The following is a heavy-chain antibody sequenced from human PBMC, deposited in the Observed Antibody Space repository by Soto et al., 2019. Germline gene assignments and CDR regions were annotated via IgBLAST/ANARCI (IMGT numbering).Heavy chain of an antibody. D-gene: IGHD6-19*01. CDR1: GFTFSSYG. CDR2: ISYDGSNK. J-gene: IGHJ4*02. Sequence: GGSLRLSCAASGFTFSSYGMHWVRQAPGKGLEWVAVISYDGSNKYYADSVKGRFTISRDNSKNTLYLQMNSLRAEDTAVYYCAKDGGQWPLGYWGQGTLVTVSS. V-gene: IGHV3-30*18. CDR3: AKDGGQWPLGY.